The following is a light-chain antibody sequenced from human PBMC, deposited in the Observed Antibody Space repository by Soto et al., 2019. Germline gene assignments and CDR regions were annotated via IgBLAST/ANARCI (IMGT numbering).Light chain of an antibody. J-gene: IGKJ2*01. Sequence: DIQMTQSPSAMSASVGDRVTITCRASRGITNYVAWFQQKPGQVPKRLIYAASSLQRGVPSRFSGSGSGTEFTLTISSLQPXXXXXXXXXXXNTYPHTFGQGTKLEIK. CDR1: RGITNY. V-gene: IGKV1-17*03. CDR3: XXXNTYPHT. CDR2: AAS.